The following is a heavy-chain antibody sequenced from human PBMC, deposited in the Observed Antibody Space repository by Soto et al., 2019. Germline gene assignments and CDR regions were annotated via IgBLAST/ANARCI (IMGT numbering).Heavy chain of an antibody. D-gene: IGHD5-12*01. Sequence: ASVKVSCKASGYTFTSSDINWVRQATGQGLEWMGWMNPNSGNTGYAQKFQGRVTMTRNTSISTAYMELSSLRSEDTAVYYCARVGGSGYDLTYYYGMDVWGQGTTVTVSS. CDR2: MNPNSGNT. CDR1: GYTFTSSD. J-gene: IGHJ6*02. V-gene: IGHV1-8*01. CDR3: ARVGGSGYDLTYYYGMDV.